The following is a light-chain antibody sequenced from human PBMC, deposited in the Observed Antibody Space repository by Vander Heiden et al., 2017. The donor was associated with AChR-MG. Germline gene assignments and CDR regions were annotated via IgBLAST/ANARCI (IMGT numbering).Light chain of an antibody. Sequence: SSELTQDPAVSVALGQTVRITCQGDSLRSYYASWYQQKPGQAPVLVIYGKNNRPSGIPDRFSGSSSGNTASLTITGAQAEDEADYYCNSRDSSGNHLGPVVFGGGTKLTGL. CDR2: GKN. CDR3: NSRDSSGNHLGPVV. V-gene: IGLV3-19*01. CDR1: SLRSYY. J-gene: IGLJ2*01.